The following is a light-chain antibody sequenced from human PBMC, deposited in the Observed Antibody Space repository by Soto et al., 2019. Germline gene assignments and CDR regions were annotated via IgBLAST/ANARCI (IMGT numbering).Light chain of an antibody. J-gene: IGLJ1*01. CDR3: SSYSISTAYL. Sequence: QSALTQPASVSGSPGQSITIPCTVTSSDVGGYDYVSWYQLHPGKAPKLMIFEVSNRPSGVSYRFSGSKSGNTASLTISGLQAEDEADYFCSSYSISTAYLFGTGTKVTVL. CDR2: EVS. CDR1: SSDVGGYDY. V-gene: IGLV2-14*01.